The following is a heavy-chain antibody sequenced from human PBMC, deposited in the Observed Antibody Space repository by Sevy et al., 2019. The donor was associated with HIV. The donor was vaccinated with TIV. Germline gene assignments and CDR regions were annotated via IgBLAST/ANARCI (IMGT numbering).Heavy chain of an antibody. CDR2: INHSGST. CDR1: GGSFSGYY. Sequence: SETLSLTCAVYGGSFSGYYWSWIRQPPGKGLEWIGEINHSGSTNYNPSLKSRVTISVDTSKNQFSLELSSVIAADTAVYYCARGQRGIVVVPAAMRGDAFDIWGQGTMVTVSS. D-gene: IGHD2-2*01. CDR3: ARGQRGIVVVPAAMRGDAFDI. J-gene: IGHJ3*02. V-gene: IGHV4-34*01.